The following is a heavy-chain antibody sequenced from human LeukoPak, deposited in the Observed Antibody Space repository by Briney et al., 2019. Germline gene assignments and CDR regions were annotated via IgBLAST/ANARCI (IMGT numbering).Heavy chain of an antibody. Sequence: SVTLSLTCTVSGGSISSGGYFWSWIRQHPGRGLEWIGYIFYSRSTYYNPSLKSRVTISVDTSMNQFSLRLSSVTAADTAVYYCARERGRQVDYWGQGTLVTVSP. J-gene: IGHJ4*02. D-gene: IGHD2-15*01. V-gene: IGHV4-31*03. CDR3: ARERGRQVDY. CDR2: IFYSRST. CDR1: GGSISSGGYF.